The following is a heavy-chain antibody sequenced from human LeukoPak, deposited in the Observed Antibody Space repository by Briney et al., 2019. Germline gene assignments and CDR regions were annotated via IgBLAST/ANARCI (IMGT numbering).Heavy chain of an antibody. CDR1: GDSVSSNSAA. D-gene: IGHD6-13*01. V-gene: IGHV6-1*01. CDR2: TYYRSKWYN. J-gene: IGHJ6*02. CDR3: AKGAGHYYYYGMDV. Sequence: SQTLSLTCAISGDSVSSNSAAWNWIRQSPSRGLEWLGRTYYRSKWYNDYAVSVKSRITINPDTSKNQSSLQLNSVTPEDTAVYYCAKGAGHYYYYGMDVWGQGTTVTVSS.